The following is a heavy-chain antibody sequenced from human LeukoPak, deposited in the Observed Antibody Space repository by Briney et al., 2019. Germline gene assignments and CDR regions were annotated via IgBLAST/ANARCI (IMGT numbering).Heavy chain of an antibody. D-gene: IGHD3-10*01. CDR1: GGSFSGYY. Sequence: SETLSLTCAVYGGSFSGYYWSWIRQPPGKGLEWIGEINHSGSTNYNPSLKSRVTISVDTSKNQFSLKLSSVTAADTAVYYCARVWFGAIDYWGQGTLVTVSS. CDR2: INHSGST. J-gene: IGHJ4*02. CDR3: ARVWFGAIDY. V-gene: IGHV4-34*01.